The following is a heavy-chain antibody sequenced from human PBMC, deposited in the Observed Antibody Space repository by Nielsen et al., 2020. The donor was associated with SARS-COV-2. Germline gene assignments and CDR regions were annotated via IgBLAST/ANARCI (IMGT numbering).Heavy chain of an antibody. CDR3: AIGGDFWSGYYHY. Sequence: GESLKISCAASGFTFSSYDMHWVRQATGKGLEWVSAIGTAGDTYYPGSVKGRFTISRDNAKNSLYLQMNSLRAEDTALYYCAIGGDFWSGYYHYWGQGTLVTVSS. J-gene: IGHJ4*02. CDR2: IGTAGDT. CDR1: GFTFSSYD. V-gene: IGHV3-13*01. D-gene: IGHD3-3*01.